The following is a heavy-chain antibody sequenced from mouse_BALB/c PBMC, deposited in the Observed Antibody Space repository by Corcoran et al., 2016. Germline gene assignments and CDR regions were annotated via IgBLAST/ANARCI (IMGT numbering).Heavy chain of an antibody. V-gene: IGHV1S136*01. J-gene: IGHJ1*01. CDR3: ARDYGSSYVYWYFDV. D-gene: IGHD1-1*01. Sequence: EVQLQQSGPELVKPGASVKMSCKASGYTFTSYVMHWVKQKPGQGLEWIGYINPYNDGTKYNEKFKGKATLTSDKSSSTAYMELSSLTSEDSAVYYCARDYGSSYVYWYFDVWGAGTTVTVSS. CDR1: GYTFTSYV. CDR2: INPYNDGT.